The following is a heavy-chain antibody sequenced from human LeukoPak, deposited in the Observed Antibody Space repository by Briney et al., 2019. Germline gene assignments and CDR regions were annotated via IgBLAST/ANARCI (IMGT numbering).Heavy chain of an antibody. D-gene: IGHD2-15*01. V-gene: IGHV4-61*02. CDR2: IYTSGST. CDR3: ARLYCSGGSCIDY. J-gene: IGHJ4*02. Sequence: SETLSLTCTVSGGSISSGSYYWSWIRQPAGKGLEWIGRIYTSGSTNYNPSLKSRVTISVDTSKNQFSLKLSSVTAADTAVYYCARLYCSGGSCIDYWGQGTLVTVSS. CDR1: GGSISSGSYY.